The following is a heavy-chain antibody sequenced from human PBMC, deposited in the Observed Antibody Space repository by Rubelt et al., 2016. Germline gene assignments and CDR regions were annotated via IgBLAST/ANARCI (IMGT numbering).Heavy chain of an antibody. Sequence: QVQLVQSGAEVKKPGASVKVSCKASGYTFTSYAMHWVRQAPGQRLEWMGWINAGNGNTKYSQTFQGRVTITRDTAASTSYMELSSLRSEATAVYYCARDIYSGGYYGYWGQGTLVTVSS. CDR2: INAGNGNT. J-gene: IGHJ4*02. CDR1: GYTFTSYA. V-gene: IGHV1-3*01. D-gene: IGHD1-26*01. CDR3: ARDIYSGGYYGY.